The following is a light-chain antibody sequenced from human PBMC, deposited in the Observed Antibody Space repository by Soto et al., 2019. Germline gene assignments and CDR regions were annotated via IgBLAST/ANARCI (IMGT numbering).Light chain of an antibody. V-gene: IGLV2-8*01. CDR1: GSDIGAYNF. CDR3: DSYAGLNIWV. J-gene: IGLJ3*02. Sequence: QSALAQPPSASGSPGQSVTISCTGSGSDIGAYNFVSWYQQHPGKAPKLMIFGVTERPAGVPDRFSGSNAGNTASLTVSGLQADDDAVYYCDSYAGLNIWVFGGGTKLTVL. CDR2: GVT.